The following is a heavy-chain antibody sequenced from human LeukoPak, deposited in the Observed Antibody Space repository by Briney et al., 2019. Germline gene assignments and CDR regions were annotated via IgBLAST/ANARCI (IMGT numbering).Heavy chain of an antibody. J-gene: IGHJ5*02. CDR2: MNPNSGNT. Sequence: ASVKVSCKASGYTFSTCDINWVRQATGQGLEWIGWMNPNSGNTGVAHKFQGTATNTSDTTINTANMELSSLKSEDTAVYNSTRVPGRIAPWGQGTLVTVSS. V-gene: IGHV1-8*01. CDR1: GYTFSTCD. D-gene: IGHD1-1*01. CDR3: TRVPGRIAP.